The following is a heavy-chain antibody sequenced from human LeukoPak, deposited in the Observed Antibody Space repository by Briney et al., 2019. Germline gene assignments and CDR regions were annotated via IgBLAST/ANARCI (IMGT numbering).Heavy chain of an antibody. CDR2: IYYSGST. J-gene: IGHJ6*03. Sequence: SETLSLTCTVSGGSISSYYWSWIRPPPGKGLEWIGYIYYSGSTNYNPSLKSRVTISVDTSKNQFSLKLSSVTAADTAVYYWARCPKVVTPPPYYYYMDVWGKGTTVTVSS. CDR3: ARCPKVVTPPPYYYYMDV. D-gene: IGHD4-23*01. V-gene: IGHV4-59*01. CDR1: GGSISSYY.